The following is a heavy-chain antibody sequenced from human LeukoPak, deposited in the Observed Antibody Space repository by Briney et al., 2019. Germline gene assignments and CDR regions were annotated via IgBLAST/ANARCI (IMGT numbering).Heavy chain of an antibody. CDR1: GFTFSSYA. CDR3: AKGIAARPREHTPITPFDY. CDR2: ISGSGGST. J-gene: IGHJ4*02. Sequence: TGGSLRLSCAASGFTFSSYAMSWVRQVPGKGLEWVSAISGSGGSTYYADSVKGRFTISRDNSKNTLYLQMNSLRAEDTAVYYCAKGIAARPREHTPITPFDYWGQGTLVTVSS. V-gene: IGHV3-23*01. D-gene: IGHD6-6*01.